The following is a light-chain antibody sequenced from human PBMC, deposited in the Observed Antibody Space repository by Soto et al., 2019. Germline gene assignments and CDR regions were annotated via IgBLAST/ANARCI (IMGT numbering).Light chain of an antibody. CDR2: DAS. CDR3: QQYNSYSPWT. J-gene: IGKJ1*01. V-gene: IGKV1-5*01. Sequence: DIQMTQSPSTLSASVVDRVTITCRASQSVSNWLAWYQQKPGKAPKLLIYDASNLEGGVPSRFSGSGSGTEFTLTISSLQPDDSATYYCQQYNSYSPWTFGQGTKVDI. CDR1: QSVSNW.